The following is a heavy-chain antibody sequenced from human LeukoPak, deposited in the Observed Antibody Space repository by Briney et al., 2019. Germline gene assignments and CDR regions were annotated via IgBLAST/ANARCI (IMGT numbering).Heavy chain of an antibody. J-gene: IGHJ6*02. CDR1: GYTFTSYA. CDR3: AEGYGDYPDYGMDV. Sequence: ASVKVSCKASGYTFTSYAMHWVRQAPGQRLEWMGWINAGNGNTKYSQKFQGRVTITRDTSASTAYMELSSLRSEDTAVYYCAEGYGDYPDYGMDVWGQGTTVTVS. D-gene: IGHD4-17*01. V-gene: IGHV1-3*01. CDR2: INAGNGNT.